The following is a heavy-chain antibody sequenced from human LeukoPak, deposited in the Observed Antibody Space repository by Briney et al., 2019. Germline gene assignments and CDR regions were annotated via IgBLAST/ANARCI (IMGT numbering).Heavy chain of an antibody. Sequence: SETLSLTCTVSGGSISSGSYYWSWIRQPAGKGLEWIGRIYTSGSTNYNPSLKSRVTISVDTSKNQFSLKLSSVTAADTAVYYWASSCWYPKHYPFYYWGQGTLVTGSS. J-gene: IGHJ4*02. CDR2: IYTSGST. CDR1: GGSISSGSYY. V-gene: IGHV4-61*02. D-gene: IGHD6-19*01. CDR3: ASSCWYPKHYPFYY.